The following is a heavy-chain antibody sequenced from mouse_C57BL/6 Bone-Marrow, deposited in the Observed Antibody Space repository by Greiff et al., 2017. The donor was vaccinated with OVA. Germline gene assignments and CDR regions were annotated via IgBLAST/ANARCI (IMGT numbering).Heavy chain of an antibody. CDR2: IDPSDSYT. V-gene: IGHV1-50*01. Sequence: QVQLQQSGAELVKPGASVKLSCKAFGYTFTSYWMQWVKQRPGQGLEWIGEIDPSDSYTNYNQKFKGKATLTVDTSSSTAYMQLSSLTSEDSAVYYCARTGHYFDYWGQGTTLTVSS. CDR1: GYTFTSYW. J-gene: IGHJ2*01. CDR3: ARTGHYFDY.